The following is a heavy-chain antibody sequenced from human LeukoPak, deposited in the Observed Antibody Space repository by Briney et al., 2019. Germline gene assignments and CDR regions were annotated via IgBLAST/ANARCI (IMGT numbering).Heavy chain of an antibody. CDR1: GFTFSSYG. D-gene: IGHD5-24*01. V-gene: IGHV3-30*18. Sequence: GRTLRLSCAASGFTFSSYGMHWVRQAPGKGLEWVAVISYDGSNKYYADSVKGRFTISRDNSKNTLYLQKNSLRAEDTAVYYCAKEGEWLQAFDYWGQGTLVTVSS. J-gene: IGHJ4*02. CDR3: AKEGEWLQAFDY. CDR2: ISYDGSNK.